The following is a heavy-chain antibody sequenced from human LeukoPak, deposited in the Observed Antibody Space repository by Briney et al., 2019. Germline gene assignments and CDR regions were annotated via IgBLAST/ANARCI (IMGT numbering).Heavy chain of an antibody. D-gene: IGHD3-9*01. CDR3: ARDYDILTGYYPSDAFDI. CDR2: IYYSGST. Sequence: SETLSLTCTVSGGSISSSSYYWGWIRQPPGKGLEWIGSIYYSGSTYYNPSLKSRVTISVDTSKNQFSLKLSSVTAADTAVYYCARDYDILTGYYPSDAFDIWGQGTMVTVSS. CDR1: GGSISSSSYY. J-gene: IGHJ3*02. V-gene: IGHV4-39*07.